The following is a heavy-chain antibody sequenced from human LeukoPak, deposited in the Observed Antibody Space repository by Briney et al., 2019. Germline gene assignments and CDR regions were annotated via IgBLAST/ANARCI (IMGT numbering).Heavy chain of an antibody. CDR3: ARVIRDLFGYYYGMDV. J-gene: IGHJ6*02. CDR1: GGSISGYY. CDR2: IYYSGST. V-gene: IGHV4-59*12. D-gene: IGHD3-10*01. Sequence: PSETLSLTCTVSGGSISGYYWSWIRQPPGKGLEWIAYIYYSGSTNYNPSLKSRVTISVDTSKNQFSLKLSSVTAADTAVYYCARVIRDLFGYYYGMDVWGQGTTVTVSS.